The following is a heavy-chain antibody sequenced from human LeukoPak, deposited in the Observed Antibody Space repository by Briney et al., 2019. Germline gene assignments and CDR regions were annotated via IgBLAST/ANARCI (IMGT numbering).Heavy chain of an antibody. V-gene: IGHV3-21*01. D-gene: IGHD3-3*01. CDR1: GFTFSSYG. CDR2: ISSSSSYI. J-gene: IGHJ5*02. Sequence: PGGSLRLSFAASGFTFSSYGMNWVRQAPGKGLEWVSSISSSSSYIYYADSVKGRFTISRDNAKNSLYLQMNSLRAEDTAVYYCARDGGGWFDPWGQGTLVTVSS. CDR3: ARDGGGWFDP.